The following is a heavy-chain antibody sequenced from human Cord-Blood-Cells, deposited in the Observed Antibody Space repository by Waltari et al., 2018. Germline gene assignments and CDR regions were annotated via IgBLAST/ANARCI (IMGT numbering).Heavy chain of an antibody. D-gene: IGHD6-13*01. V-gene: IGHV3-53*02. CDR3: AISSSWPLYYFDY. Sequence: EVQLVETGGGLIQPGGSLRLSCAASGFTVRRNYMSWVRQAPGKGLEWVSVIYSGGSTYYADSVKGRFTISRDNSKNTLYLQMNSLRAEDTAVYYCAISSSWPLYYFDYWGQGTLVTVSS. J-gene: IGHJ4*02. CDR1: GFTVRRNY. CDR2: IYSGGST.